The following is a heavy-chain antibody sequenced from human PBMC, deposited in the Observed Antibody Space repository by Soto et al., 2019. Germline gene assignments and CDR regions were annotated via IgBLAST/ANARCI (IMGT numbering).Heavy chain of an antibody. J-gene: IGHJ4*02. V-gene: IGHV1-69*13. CDR3: ARTYYYDSSGYAHFDY. CDR1: GGTFSSYA. CDR2: IIPIFGTA. Sequence: SVKVSCKASGGTFSSYAISWVRQAPGQGLEWMGGIIPIFGTANYAQKFQGRVTITADESTSTAYMELSSLRSEDTAVYYCARTYYYDSSGYAHFDYWGQGTLVTVSS. D-gene: IGHD3-22*01.